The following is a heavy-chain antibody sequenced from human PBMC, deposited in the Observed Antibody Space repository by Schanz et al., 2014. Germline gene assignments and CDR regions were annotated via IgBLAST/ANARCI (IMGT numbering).Heavy chain of an antibody. CDR3: ARGYSSSMDV. D-gene: IGHD6-6*01. CDR1: GFTFSTYA. Sequence: QVHLVESGGGVVQPGGSLRLSCAASGFTFSTYALHWVRQAPGKGLEWVAVISYDGINKYYADSVKGRFTISRGNSKNTLYLEMNSLRAEDTAVYYCARGYSSSMDVWGQGTTVTVSS. CDR2: ISYDGINK. V-gene: IGHV3-30*04. J-gene: IGHJ6*02.